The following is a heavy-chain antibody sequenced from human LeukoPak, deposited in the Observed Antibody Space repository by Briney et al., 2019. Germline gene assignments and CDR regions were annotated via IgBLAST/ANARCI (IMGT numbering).Heavy chain of an antibody. J-gene: IGHJ4*02. CDR1: GGTFSSYA. D-gene: IGHD6-6*01. V-gene: IGHV1-69*05. Sequence: SVKVSCKASGGTFSSYAISWVRQAPGQGLEWMGGIIPIFGTANYAQKFQGRVTITTDESTSTAYMELSSLRSEDTAVYYCAARGSIAARPYYFDYWGQGTLVTVSS. CDR2: IIPIFGTA. CDR3: AARGSIAARPYYFDY.